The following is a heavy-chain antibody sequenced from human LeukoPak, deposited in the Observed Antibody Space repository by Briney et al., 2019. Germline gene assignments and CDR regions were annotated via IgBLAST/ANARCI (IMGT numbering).Heavy chain of an antibody. CDR3: ARRSVVVVAATGREIDY. CDR2: IYYSGNT. D-gene: IGHD2-15*01. V-gene: IGHV4-38-2*02. CDR1: GYSISSGYY. Sequence: SETLSLTCTVSGYSISSGYYWGWIRQAPGKGLEGIGRIYYSGNTYYNSSLKSRVTISLDTSKNPFSLKLSSVTAADTAVYYCARRSVVVVAATGREIDYWGQGTLVTVSS. J-gene: IGHJ4*02.